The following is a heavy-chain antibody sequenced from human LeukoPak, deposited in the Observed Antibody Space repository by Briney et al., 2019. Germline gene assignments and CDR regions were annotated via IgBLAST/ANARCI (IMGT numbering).Heavy chain of an antibody. J-gene: IGHJ4*02. CDR2: ISYDGSNK. Sequence: PGRSLRLSCAASGFTFSSYAMHWVRQAPGKGLEWVAVISYDGSNKYYADSVKGRFTISRDNSKNTLYLQMNSLRAEDTAVYYCARDEGRGYRGTYGGPFACWGQGTLVTVSS. V-gene: IGHV3-30*04. CDR1: GFTFSSYA. D-gene: IGHD1-26*01. CDR3: ARDEGRGYRGTYGGPFAC.